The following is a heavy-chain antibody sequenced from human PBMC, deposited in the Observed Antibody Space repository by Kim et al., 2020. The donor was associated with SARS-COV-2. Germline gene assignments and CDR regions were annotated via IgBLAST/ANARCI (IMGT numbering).Heavy chain of an antibody. D-gene: IGHD4-17*01. Sequence: SETLSLTCTVSGGSIRSSTDYWGWIRQPPGKGLEWIGNIYYSGSTYYNPSLKSRVTISLDTSKNHFSLKLSSVSVADTAIYFCARQDYGGKVAYWDQGTLVTVSS. J-gene: IGHJ4*02. V-gene: IGHV4-39*01. CDR1: GGSIRSSTDY. CDR3: ARQDYGGKVAY. CDR2: IYYSGST.